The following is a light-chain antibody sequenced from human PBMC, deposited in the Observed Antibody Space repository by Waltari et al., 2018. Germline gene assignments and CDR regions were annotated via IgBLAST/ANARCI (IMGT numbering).Light chain of an antibody. Sequence: DIQMTQSPPSVSASVGDRVTITCRASQGIRSWLSWYQQKPGKAPKLLIYATSNLQSGVPSGCSGSGSGTEFTLTISSLQAEDFATYYCQQVNSFPATFGGGTTVEIK. CDR3: QQVNSFPAT. V-gene: IGKV1-12*01. CDR2: ATS. J-gene: IGKJ4*01. CDR1: QGIRSW.